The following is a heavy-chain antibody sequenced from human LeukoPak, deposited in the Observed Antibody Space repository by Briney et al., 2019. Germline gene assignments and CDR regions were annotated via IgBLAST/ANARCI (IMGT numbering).Heavy chain of an antibody. J-gene: IGHJ6*02. D-gene: IGHD6-13*01. V-gene: IGHV1-8*01. Sequence: ASVKVSCKASGYTFTSYDINWVRQATGQGLEWMGWMNPNSGNAGYAQKFQGRVTMTRNTSISTAYMELSSLRSEDTAVYYCARHLPYSSSWYIGYYYYGMDVWGQGTTVTVSS. CDR3: ARHLPYSSSWYIGYYYYGMDV. CDR2: MNPNSGNA. CDR1: GYTFTSYD.